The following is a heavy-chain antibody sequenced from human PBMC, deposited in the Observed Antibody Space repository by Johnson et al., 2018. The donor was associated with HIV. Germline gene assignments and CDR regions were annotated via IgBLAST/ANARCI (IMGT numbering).Heavy chain of an antibody. Sequence: VQLVESGGGVVQPGRSLRLSCAASGFTFSSYAMSWVRQAPGKGLEWVSAISGSGSTIYYADSVKGRFTISRDNAKNSLYLQMNSLRDEDTAVYYCARVIDQYFDMWGQGTVVTVSS. V-gene: IGHV3-48*02. J-gene: IGHJ3*02. CDR3: ARVIDQYFDM. CDR2: ISGSGSTI. CDR1: GFTFSSYA. D-gene: IGHD2-2*01.